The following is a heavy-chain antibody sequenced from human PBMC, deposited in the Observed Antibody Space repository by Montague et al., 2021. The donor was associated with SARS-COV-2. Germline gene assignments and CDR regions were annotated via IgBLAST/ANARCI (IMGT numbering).Heavy chain of an antibody. CDR1: GFTFSSYW. J-gene: IGHJ6*02. Sequence: SLRLSCAASGFTFSSYWMSWVRQAPGKGLEWVANIKQDGSEKYYVDSVKGRFTISRDNAKNSLYLQMNSPRAEDTAVYYCARDGVAAAGGYYYGMDVWGQGTTVTVSS. CDR2: IKQDGSEK. CDR3: ARDGVAAAGGYYYGMDV. V-gene: IGHV3-7*01. D-gene: IGHD6-13*01.